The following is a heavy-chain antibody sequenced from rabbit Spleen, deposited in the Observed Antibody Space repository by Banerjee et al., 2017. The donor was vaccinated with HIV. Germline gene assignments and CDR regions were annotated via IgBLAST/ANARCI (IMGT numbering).Heavy chain of an antibody. CDR2: INAVTGKA. D-gene: IGHD6-1*01. Sequence: QSLEESGGDLVKPGASLTLTCTASGFSFSNKAVMCWVRQAPGKGLEWIACINAVTGKAVYASWAKGRFTFSKTSSTTVTLQVTSLTAADTATYFCAREVLYAAYAGFGDATIYYFDLWGPGTLVTVS. CDR3: AREVLYAAYAGFGDATIYYFDL. V-gene: IGHV1S40*01. J-gene: IGHJ4*01. CDR1: GFSFSNKAV.